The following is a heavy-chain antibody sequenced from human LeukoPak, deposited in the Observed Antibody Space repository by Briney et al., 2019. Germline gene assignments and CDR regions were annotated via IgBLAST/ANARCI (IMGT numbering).Heavy chain of an antibody. V-gene: IGHV4-31*03. CDR3: ARGRGYYDSSGYYLDY. Sequence: PQTLSLTCTVSGGSISSGGYYWSWIRQHPGKGLEWIGYIYYSGSTYYNPSLKSRVTISVDTSKNQFSLKLSSVTAADTAVYYCARGRGYYDSSGYYLDYWGQGTLVTVSS. CDR2: IYYSGST. CDR1: GGSISSGGYY. J-gene: IGHJ4*02. D-gene: IGHD3-22*01.